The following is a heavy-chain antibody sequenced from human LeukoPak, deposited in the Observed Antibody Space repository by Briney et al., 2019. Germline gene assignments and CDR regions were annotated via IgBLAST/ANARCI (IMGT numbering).Heavy chain of an antibody. J-gene: IGHJ3*02. CDR2: INPNSGGT. Sequence: ASVKLSCKASGYTFTGYYMHWVRQAPGQGLEWMGWINPNSGGTNYAQKFQGRVTMTRDTSISTAYMELSRLRSDDTAVYYCARDQPYYDSSGYYYNAFDIWGQGTMVTVSS. V-gene: IGHV1-2*02. CDR1: GYTFTGYY. CDR3: ARDQPYYDSSGYYYNAFDI. D-gene: IGHD3-22*01.